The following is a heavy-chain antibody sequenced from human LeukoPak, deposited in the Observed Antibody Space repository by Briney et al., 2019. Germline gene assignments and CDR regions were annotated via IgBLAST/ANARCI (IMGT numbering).Heavy chain of an antibody. CDR2: ISTSGST. Sequence: NPSETLSLTCTVSGGSISSGSDYWSWIRQPAGKGLEWIGRISTSGSTNYNPSLKSRVTISRDTSKNQFSLKLSSVTAADTAVYYCARDKTAIAPDYHYYYYYMDVWGKGTTVTISS. V-gene: IGHV4-61*02. J-gene: IGHJ6*03. D-gene: IGHD6-13*01. CDR1: GGSISSGSDY. CDR3: ARDKTAIAPDYHYYYYYMDV.